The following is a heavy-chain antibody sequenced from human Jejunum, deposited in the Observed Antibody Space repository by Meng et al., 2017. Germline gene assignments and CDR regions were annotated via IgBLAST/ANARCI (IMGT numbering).Heavy chain of an antibody. J-gene: IGHJ4*02. CDR3: TRGTDRAKSSDY. CDR1: GGSSSGFY. CDR2: IHPSGST. Sequence: QVPLQEWGAGLLKPSETLSLTCAVYGGSSSGFYLSWIRQPPGKGLEWIGEIHPSGSTDYNPSLKSRLTISLDTSKNQFSLSLNSATAADTGIYYCTRGTDRAKSSDYWGQGTLVTVSS. V-gene: IGHV4-34*01. D-gene: IGHD1-14*01.